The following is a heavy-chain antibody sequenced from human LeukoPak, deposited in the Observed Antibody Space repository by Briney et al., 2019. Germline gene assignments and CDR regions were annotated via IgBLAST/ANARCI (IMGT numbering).Heavy chain of an antibody. CDR2: IYYSGST. CDR1: SGSISSYY. Sequence: SETLSLTCTVPSGSISSYYWNWIRQPPGKGLEWIGYIYYSGSTNYNPSLKSRVTMSVDTSKNQFFLKLSSVTAADTAVYYCARDSGPRFDYWGQGTLVTVSS. J-gene: IGHJ4*02. D-gene: IGHD6-19*01. CDR3: ARDSGPRFDY. V-gene: IGHV4-59*01.